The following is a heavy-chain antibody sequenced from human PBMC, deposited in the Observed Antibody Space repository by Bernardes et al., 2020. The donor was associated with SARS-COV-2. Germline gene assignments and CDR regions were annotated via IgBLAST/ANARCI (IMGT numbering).Heavy chain of an antibody. V-gene: IGHV4-59*08. J-gene: IGHJ4*02. Sequence: SETLSLTCTVSGGSISSYYWSWIRQPPGKGLEWIGYIYYSGSTNYNPSLKSRVTISVDTSKNQFSLKLSSVTAADTAVYYCARHPSPVGATVDYFDYWGQGTLVTVSS. CDR1: GGSISSYY. D-gene: IGHD1-26*01. CDR2: IYYSGST. CDR3: ARHPSPVGATVDYFDY.